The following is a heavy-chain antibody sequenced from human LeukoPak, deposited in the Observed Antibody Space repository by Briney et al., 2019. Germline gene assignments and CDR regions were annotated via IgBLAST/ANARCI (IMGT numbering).Heavy chain of an antibody. J-gene: IGHJ4*02. CDR2: IYPGDSDT. V-gene: IGHV5-51*01. D-gene: IGHD2-15*01. CDR3: ARHASCSGGSCYSLDY. Sequence: GESLKISCKGSGYSFTSYWIGWVRQMPGKGLEWMGIIYPGDSDTRYSPSFQGQVTISADKSISTAYLQWSSLKALDTAMYYCARHASCSGGSCYSLDYWGQGTLVTVSS. CDR1: GYSFTSYW.